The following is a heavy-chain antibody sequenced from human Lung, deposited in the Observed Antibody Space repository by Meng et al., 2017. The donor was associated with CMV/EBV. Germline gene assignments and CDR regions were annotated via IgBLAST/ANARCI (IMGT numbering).Heavy chain of an antibody. CDR1: GYKFTTYH. J-gene: IGHJ4*01. Sequence: ASVKVSCRASGYKFTTYHLSWVRQAPGQGLEWMGWVSAYNGDTNYVQKFQGRVTMTADTSTSTAYMELRNLTSDDTAVYYCARRPGYDHHDYWGHGTLVTVSS. CDR2: VSAYNGDT. D-gene: IGHD2-15*01. CDR3: ARRPGYDHHDY. V-gene: IGHV1-18*04.